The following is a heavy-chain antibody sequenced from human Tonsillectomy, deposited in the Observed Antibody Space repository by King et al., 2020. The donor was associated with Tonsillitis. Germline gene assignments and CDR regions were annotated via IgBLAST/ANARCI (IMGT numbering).Heavy chain of an antibody. CDR2: MYYTGNT. CDR3: ARLRPSGSQGYYMDV. V-gene: IGHV4-31*03. D-gene: IGHD1-26*01. CDR1: GGSFSSGGYY. J-gene: IGHJ6*03. Sequence: VQLQESGPGLVKPSQTLSLTCTVSGGSFSSGGYYWSWIRQHPGKDLEWIAYMYYTGNTYYNPSFASRVTISADTPKNQFSLKVTSVTAADTAVYYCARLRPSGSQGYYMDVWGKGTTVTVSS.